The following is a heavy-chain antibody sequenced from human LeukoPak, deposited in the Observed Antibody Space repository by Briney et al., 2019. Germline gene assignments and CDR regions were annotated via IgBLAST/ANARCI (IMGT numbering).Heavy chain of an antibody. CDR2: INWNGGST. J-gene: IGHJ6*03. D-gene: IGHD4-17*01. CDR3: ARGRLRGYYYYYYMDV. CDR1: GFTFSSYG. V-gene: IGHV3-20*04. Sequence: GGSLRLSCAASGFTFSSYGMRWVRQAPGKGLEWVSGINWNGGSTGYADSVKGRFTISRDNAKNSLYLQMNSLRAEDTALYYCARGRLRGYYYYYYMDVWGKGTTVTVSS.